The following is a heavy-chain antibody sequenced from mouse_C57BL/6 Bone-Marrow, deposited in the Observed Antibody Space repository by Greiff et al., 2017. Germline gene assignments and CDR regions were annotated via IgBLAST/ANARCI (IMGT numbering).Heavy chain of an antibody. CDR3: ARSGYYYGSSLFAY. D-gene: IGHD1-1*01. CDR1: GYAFTNYL. Sequence: VQLQQSGAELVRPGTSVKVSCKASGYAFTNYLIEWVKQRPGQGLEWIGVINPGSGGTNYNEKFKGKATLTADKSSSTAYMQLSSLTSEDSAVYFCARSGYYYGSSLFAYWGQGTLVTVSA. CDR2: INPGSGGT. V-gene: IGHV1-54*01. J-gene: IGHJ3*01.